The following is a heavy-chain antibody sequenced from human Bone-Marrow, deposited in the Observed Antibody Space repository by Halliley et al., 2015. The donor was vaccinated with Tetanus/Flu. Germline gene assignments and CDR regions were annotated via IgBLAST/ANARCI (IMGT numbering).Heavy chain of an antibody. Sequence: WVSRINSEGSRTEYADSVKGRFTISRDNAKNTLYLQMNSLRAEDPAVYYCTGDIGGPGGGPRWGQGTLVTVSS. V-gene: IGHV3-74*03. D-gene: IGHD3-16*01. CDR3: TGDIGGPGGGPR. CDR2: INSEGSRT. J-gene: IGHJ1*01.